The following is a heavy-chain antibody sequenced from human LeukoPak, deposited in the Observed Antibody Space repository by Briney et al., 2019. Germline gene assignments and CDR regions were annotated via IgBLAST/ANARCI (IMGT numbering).Heavy chain of an antibody. J-gene: IGHJ5*02. CDR1: GFAFSSYA. CDR2: ISRRDDYT. Sequence: PGGSLRLSCAASGFAFSSYAMSWVRQPPGKGLEWVSVISRRDDYTYYADSVKGRFTISRDNSKNTLYLQMNSLRAEDTAVYYCARTYYYDTGGFDPWGPGTLVTVSS. V-gene: IGHV3-23*01. D-gene: IGHD3-22*01. CDR3: ARTYYYDTGGFDP.